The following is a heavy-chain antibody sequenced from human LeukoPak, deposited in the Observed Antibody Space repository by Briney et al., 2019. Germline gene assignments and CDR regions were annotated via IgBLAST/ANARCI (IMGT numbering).Heavy chain of an antibody. D-gene: IGHD3-10*01. CDR3: AKGSGNGYGSGPFDY. J-gene: IGHJ4*02. Sequence: GRSLRLSCAASGFTFSSYSMNWVRQAPGKGLEWVSSISSSSSYIYYADSVKGRFTISRDNSKNTVSLQMSSLRAEDTALYYCAKGSGNGYGSGPFDYWGQGTLVTVSS. CDR1: GFTFSSYS. CDR2: ISSSSSYI. V-gene: IGHV3-21*04.